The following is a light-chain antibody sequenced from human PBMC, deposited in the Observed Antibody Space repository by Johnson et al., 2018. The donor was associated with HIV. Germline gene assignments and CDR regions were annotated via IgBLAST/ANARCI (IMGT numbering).Light chain of an antibody. V-gene: IGLV1-51*02. CDR2: ENN. CDR1: SSNIGNNY. CDR3: GTWDSSLSAGGV. Sequence: QSVLTQPPSVSAAPGQRVTRSYSGSSSNIGNNYVSWYQQLPGTAPKLLIYENNKRPSGIPDRFSGSKSGTSATLGITGLQTGDEADYYCGTWDSSLSAGGVFGTGTKVTVL. J-gene: IGLJ1*01.